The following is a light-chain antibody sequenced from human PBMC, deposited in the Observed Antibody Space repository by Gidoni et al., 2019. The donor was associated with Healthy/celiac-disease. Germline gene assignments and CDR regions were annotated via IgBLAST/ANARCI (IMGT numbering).Light chain of an antibody. CDR3: QQSYRTPRT. V-gene: IGKV1-39*01. Sequence: DIQMTQSPSSLSTSVGDRVTITCRASQSISSYLTWYQQKPGKAPKLLNYAASSLQSGVPPRFSGGGSGKDITLTISSLQAEVFASYYWQQSYRTPRTFGQGTKVEIK. CDR1: QSISSY. CDR2: AAS. J-gene: IGKJ1*01.